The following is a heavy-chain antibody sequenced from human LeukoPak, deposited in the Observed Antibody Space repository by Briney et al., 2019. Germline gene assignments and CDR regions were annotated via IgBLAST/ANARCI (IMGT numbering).Heavy chain of an antibody. CDR2: INHSGST. CDR3: ARVSGYDWESFYDY. V-gene: IGHV4-34*01. CDR1: GGSFSGYY. D-gene: IGHD5-12*01. J-gene: IGHJ4*02. Sequence: SETLSLTGAVYGGSFSGYYWSWIRQPPGKGLEWIGEINHSGSTNDNPSLKSRVTISVDTSKHQFSLTLSSVNAADTAVYYCARVSGYDWESFYDYWGKGTLVTVSS.